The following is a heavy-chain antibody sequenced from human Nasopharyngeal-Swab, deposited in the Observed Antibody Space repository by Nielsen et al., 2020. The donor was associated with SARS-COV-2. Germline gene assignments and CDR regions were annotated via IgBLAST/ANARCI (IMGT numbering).Heavy chain of an antibody. CDR3: ATPWELSAY. J-gene: IGHJ4*02. Sequence: RQAPGKGLEWIGSIYYSGSTYYNPSLKSRVTISVDTSKNQFSLKLGSVTAADTAVYYCATPWELSAYWGQGTLVTVSS. CDR2: IYYSGST. V-gene: IGHV4-39*01. D-gene: IGHD1-26*01.